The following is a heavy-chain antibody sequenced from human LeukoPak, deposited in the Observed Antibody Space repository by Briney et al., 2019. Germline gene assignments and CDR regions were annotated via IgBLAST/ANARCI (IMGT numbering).Heavy chain of an antibody. D-gene: IGHD3-22*01. V-gene: IGHV1-2*06. CDR1: GYTFTSYG. CDR3: AREANYYDSSGYFN. Sequence: ASVKVSCKASGYTFTSYGISWVRQAPGQGLEWMGRINPNSGGTNYAQKFQGRVTMTRDTSISTAYMELSRLRSDDTAVYYCAREANYYDSSGYFNWGQGTLVTVSS. J-gene: IGHJ4*02. CDR2: INPNSGGT.